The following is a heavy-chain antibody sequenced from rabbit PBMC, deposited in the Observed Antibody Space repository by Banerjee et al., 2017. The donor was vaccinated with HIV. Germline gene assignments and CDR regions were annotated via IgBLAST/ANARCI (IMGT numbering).Heavy chain of an antibody. J-gene: IGHJ4*01. CDR3: ARDHYTYGYDYFHL. Sequence: QEQLVESGGGLVQPGGSLKLSCKASGFDFSGYGVSWVRQAPGKGLEWIGYIDPIFGKTYYARWVNGRLTISKTSSTTVTLQMTSLTAADTATYFCARDHYTYGYDYFHLWGPGTLVTV. D-gene: IGHD6-1*01. CDR2: IDPIFGKT. V-gene: IGHV1S39*01. CDR1: GFDFSGYG.